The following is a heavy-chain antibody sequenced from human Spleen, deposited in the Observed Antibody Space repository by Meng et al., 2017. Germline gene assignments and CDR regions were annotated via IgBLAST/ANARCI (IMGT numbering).Heavy chain of an antibody. D-gene: IGHD3-16*01. CDR1: GGSFRSTSNS. CDR3: ARRVHDGRHYHYFDY. Sequence: HLQLQESGPGLVDTSAPLALTCNVSGGSFRSTSNSWDWVRQPPGTRLEWIGSIYYSWATYYNPSLKSRVTMSVDTSKNQFSLRLSSVTAADTAVYFCARRVHDGRHYHYFDYWGQGALVTVSS. J-gene: IGHJ4*02. V-gene: IGHV4-39*01. CDR2: IYYSWAT.